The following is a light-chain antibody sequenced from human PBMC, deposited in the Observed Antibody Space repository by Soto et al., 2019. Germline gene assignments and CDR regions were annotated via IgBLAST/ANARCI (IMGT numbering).Light chain of an antibody. V-gene: IGKV3-11*01. CDR1: QSVSSY. J-gene: IGKJ3*01. CDR2: DAS. Sequence: EIVLTQSPATLSLSPGERATLSCRASQSVSSYLAWYQQKPGQAPRLLIYDASNRATGIPARFSGSGSWTDFTLTISSLEPEDFAVYYCQQRGAFGPGTKVDIK. CDR3: QQRGA.